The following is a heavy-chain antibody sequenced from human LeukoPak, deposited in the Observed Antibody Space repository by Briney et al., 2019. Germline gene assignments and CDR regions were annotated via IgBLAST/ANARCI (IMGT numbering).Heavy chain of an antibody. CDR3: ARDREYYYDSSGYYPFS. D-gene: IGHD3-22*01. CDR1: GGTFSSYA. J-gene: IGHJ5*02. CDR2: IIPIFGTA. V-gene: IGHV1-69*13. Sequence: GASVKVSCKASGGTFSSYAISWVRQAPGQGLEWMGGIIPIFGTANYAQKFQGRVTITADESTSTAYMELSSLRSEDTAVYYCARDREYYYDSSGYYPFSWGQGTLVTVSS.